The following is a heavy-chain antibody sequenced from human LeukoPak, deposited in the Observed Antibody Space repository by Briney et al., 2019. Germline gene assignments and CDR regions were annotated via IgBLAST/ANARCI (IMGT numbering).Heavy chain of an antibody. D-gene: IGHD4-17*01. J-gene: IGHJ4*02. Sequence: SETLSLTCTVSGGSISSYYWSWIRQPAGKGLEWIGRIYTSGSTNYNPSLKSRVTISVDTSKNQFSLKLSSVTAADTAVYYCARASKAYGDYVYYFDYWGQGTLVTVSS. CDR1: GGSISSYY. CDR2: IYTSGST. CDR3: ARASKAYGDYVYYFDY. V-gene: IGHV4-4*07.